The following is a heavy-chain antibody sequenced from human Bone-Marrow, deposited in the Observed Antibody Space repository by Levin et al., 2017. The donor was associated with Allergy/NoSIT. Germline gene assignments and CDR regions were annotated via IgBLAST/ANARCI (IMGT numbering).Heavy chain of an antibody. J-gene: IGHJ4*02. CDR1: GFTVSRNH. Sequence: GESLKISCAASGFTVSRNHLSWVRQAPGKGLECVSVIYGGGNTYYADSVKGRFTISRDNSQNMVYLQMNSLRAEDTAVYYCTGYGGNSVWGQGTLVTVSS. D-gene: IGHD4-23*01. CDR3: TGYGGNSV. V-gene: IGHV3-53*01. CDR2: IYGGGNT.